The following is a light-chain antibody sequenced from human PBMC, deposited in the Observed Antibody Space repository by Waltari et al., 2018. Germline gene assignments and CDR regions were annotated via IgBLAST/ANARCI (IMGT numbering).Light chain of an antibody. Sequence: QLVLTQSPSASASLGASVKLTCTLSSGHSSNVIAWLQQQPEKGPRFLTKVNSDGSHRKGDEIPDRFSGSSSGAERYLSISSLQSEDEADYFCQTGGHGTWVFGGGTKLTVL. CDR3: QTGGHGTWV. CDR1: SGHSSNV. V-gene: IGLV4-69*01. CDR2: VNSDGSH. J-gene: IGLJ3*02.